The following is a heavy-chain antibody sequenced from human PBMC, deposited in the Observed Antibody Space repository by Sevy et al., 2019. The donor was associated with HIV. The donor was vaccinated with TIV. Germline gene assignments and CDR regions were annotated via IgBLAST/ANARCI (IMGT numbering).Heavy chain of an antibody. D-gene: IGHD2-8*02. CDR1: GFTFNSYA. V-gene: IGHV3-30*18. J-gene: IGHJ6*02. CDR2: ISKDGRTK. Sequence: GGSLRLSCAASGFTFNSYAMHWVRQAPGKGLEWVAVISKDGRTKYYAESVKGRFTISRDNSKNTLNLQMNSLRAEDTAVFYCAKDRCTGDVCENYYYALDIWGQGTTVIVSS. CDR3: AKDRCTGDVCENYYYALDI.